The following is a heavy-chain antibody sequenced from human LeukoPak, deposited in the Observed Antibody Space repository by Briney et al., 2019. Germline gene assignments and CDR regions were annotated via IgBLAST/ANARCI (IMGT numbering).Heavy chain of an antibody. CDR1: GFTFSSYA. CDR3: AKDSSGSGTPYYYYGMDV. CDR2: ISGSGGST. D-gene: IGHD3-10*01. J-gene: IGHJ6*02. V-gene: IGHV3-23*01. Sequence: PGGSLRLSCAASGFTFSSYAMSWVRQAPGKGLEWVSAISGSGGSTYYADSVKGRFTISRDNSKNTLYLQMNSLRAEDTAVYYCAKDSSGSGTPYYYYGMDVWGQGTTVTVSS.